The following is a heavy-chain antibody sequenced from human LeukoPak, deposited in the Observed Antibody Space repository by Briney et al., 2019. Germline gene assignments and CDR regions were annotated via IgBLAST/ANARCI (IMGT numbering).Heavy chain of an antibody. CDR1: GGSISSGGYY. CDR2: IYHSGST. V-gene: IGHV4-30-2*01. D-gene: IGHD3-10*01. CDR3: ARIRITMVRGAVPHAFDI. Sequence: SETLSLTCTVSGGSISSGGYYWSWIRQPPGKGLEWIGYIYHSGSTYYNPSLKSRVTISVDTSKNQFSLKLSSVTAADTAVYYCARIRITMVRGAVPHAFDIWGQGTMVTVSS. J-gene: IGHJ3*02.